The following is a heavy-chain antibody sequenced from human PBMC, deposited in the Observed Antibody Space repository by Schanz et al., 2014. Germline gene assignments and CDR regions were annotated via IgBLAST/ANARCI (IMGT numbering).Heavy chain of an antibody. J-gene: IGHJ4*02. Sequence: QVHLEESGGGLGKPGGSLRLSCVASGFIFSDYYMSWIRQAPGKGPECVAYISGNTNYTNYADSVKGRFTISRDNAKNSVYLQMDSLRVEDTAVYYCARDKGGYYPFDYWGRGTLVTVSS. CDR1: GFIFSDYY. CDR2: ISGNTNYT. V-gene: IGHV3-11*06. D-gene: IGHD3-3*01. CDR3: ARDKGGYYPFDY.